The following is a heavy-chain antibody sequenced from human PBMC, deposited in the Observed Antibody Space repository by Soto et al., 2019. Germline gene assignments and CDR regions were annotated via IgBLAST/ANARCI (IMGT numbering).Heavy chain of an antibody. CDR1: GGSISSGGYS. V-gene: IGHV4-30-2*01. Sequence: SETLSLTCAVSGGSISSGGYSWSWIRQPPGKGLEWIGYIYHSGSTYYNPSLKSRVTISVDRSKNQFSLKLGSVTAADTAVYYCARGLSGHAFDIWGQGTMVTVSS. D-gene: IGHD1-26*01. CDR2: IYHSGST. CDR3: ARGLSGHAFDI. J-gene: IGHJ3*02.